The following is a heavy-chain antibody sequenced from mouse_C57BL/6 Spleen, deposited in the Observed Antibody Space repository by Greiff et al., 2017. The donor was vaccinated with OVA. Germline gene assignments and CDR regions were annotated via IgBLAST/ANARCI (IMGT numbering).Heavy chain of an antibody. Sequence: QVQLQQSGPELVKPGASVKISCKASGYAFSSSWMNWVKQRPGKGLEWIGRIYPGDGDTNYNGKFKGKATLTADKSSSTAYMQLSSLTSEDSAVYFCARAGDWDEGVDYWGQGTTLTVSS. CDR3: ARAGDWDEGVDY. CDR1: GYAFSSSW. J-gene: IGHJ2*01. CDR2: IYPGDGDT. D-gene: IGHD4-1*01. V-gene: IGHV1-82*01.